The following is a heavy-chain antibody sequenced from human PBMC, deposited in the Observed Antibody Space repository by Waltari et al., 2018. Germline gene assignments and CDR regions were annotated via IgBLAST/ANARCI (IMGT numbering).Heavy chain of an antibody. Sequence: QVQLQESGPGLVRPSATLSPPCDVSGYFINTGFFWGWIRQPPGKGLEWIGNIYHDGTTYYNPSLKHRLMISLDTSKNQFSLRLNFVDVADTAVYYCARQTLGYCTSAACRRLETWGQGILVTVSS. J-gene: IGHJ5*02. CDR2: IYHDGTT. CDR3: ARQTLGYCTSAACRRLET. D-gene: IGHD2-2*03. V-gene: IGHV4-38-2*01. CDR1: GYFINTGFF.